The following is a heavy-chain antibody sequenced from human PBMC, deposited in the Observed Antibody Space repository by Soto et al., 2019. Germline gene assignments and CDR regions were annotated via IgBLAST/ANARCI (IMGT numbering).Heavy chain of an antibody. CDR3: TRGPLIYSGRYYASLDV. CDR2: INPSGGST. J-gene: IGHJ6*02. CDR1: GYTFTNYY. D-gene: IGHD1-26*01. Sequence: QVQLVQSGAEVKEPGASVKVSCKASGYTFTNYYIHWVRQAPGQGLEWMGVINPSGGSTSNAQKFQGRVTMTRDTSTSTVYMELSSLRSEDTAVYYCTRGPLIYSGRYYASLDVWVQGTTVTVSS. V-gene: IGHV1-46*03.